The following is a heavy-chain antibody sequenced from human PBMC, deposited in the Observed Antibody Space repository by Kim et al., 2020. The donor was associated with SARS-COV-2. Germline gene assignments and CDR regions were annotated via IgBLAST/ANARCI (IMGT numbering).Heavy chain of an antibody. CDR3: ARRGDLGY. J-gene: IGHJ4*02. CDR2: SCNT. Sequence: SCNTGWAQKFQGRVNLTRNTSISTAYMELSSLRSEDTAVYYCARRGDLGYWGQGTLVTVSS. V-gene: IGHV1-8*01. D-gene: IGHD3-16*01.